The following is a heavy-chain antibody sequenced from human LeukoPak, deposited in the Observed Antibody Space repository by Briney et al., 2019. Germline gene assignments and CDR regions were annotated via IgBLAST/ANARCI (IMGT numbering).Heavy chain of an antibody. V-gene: IGHV1-2*02. CDR1: GYTFTGYY. J-gene: IGHJ6*03. CDR2: INPNSGGT. CDR3: ARESGTSYFIYYYYYMDV. D-gene: IGHD2-2*01. Sequence: ASVKVSCKASGYTFTGYYMHWVRQAPGQGLEWMGWINPNSGGTNYAQKFQGRVTMTRDTSISTAYMELSRLRSDDTAVYYCARESGTSYFIYYYYYMDVWGKGTTVTVPS.